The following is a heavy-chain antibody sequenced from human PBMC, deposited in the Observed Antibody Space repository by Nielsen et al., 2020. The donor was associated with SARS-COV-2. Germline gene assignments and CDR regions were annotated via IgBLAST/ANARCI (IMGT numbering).Heavy chain of an antibody. D-gene: IGHD3-3*01. V-gene: IGHV4-59*01. CDR3: ARDRARYDFWSGYPYYYYGMDV. CDR2: IYYSGST. J-gene: IGHJ6*02. Sequence: WIRQPPRKGLEWIGYIYYSGSTNYNPSLKSRVTISVDTSKNQFSLKLSSVTAADTAVYYCARDRARYDFWSGYPYYYYGMDVWGQGTTVTVSS.